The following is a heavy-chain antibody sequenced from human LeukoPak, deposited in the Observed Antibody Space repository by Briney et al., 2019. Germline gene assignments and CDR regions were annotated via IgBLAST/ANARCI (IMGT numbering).Heavy chain of an antibody. J-gene: IGHJ4*02. Sequence: SETLSLTCTVSGGSVSSGSYYWSWIRQPPGKGLEWIGYIYYSGSTNYNPSLESRVTISVDTSKNQFSLKLSSVTAADTAVYYCARDRGGYSGYDYYFDYWGQGSLVTVSS. V-gene: IGHV4-61*01. D-gene: IGHD5-12*01. CDR2: IYYSGST. CDR1: GGSVSSGSYY. CDR3: ARDRGGYSGYDYYFDY.